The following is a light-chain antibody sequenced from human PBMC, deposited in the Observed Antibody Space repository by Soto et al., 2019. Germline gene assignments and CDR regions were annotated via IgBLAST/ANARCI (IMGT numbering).Light chain of an antibody. J-gene: IGKJ1*01. V-gene: IGKV3-20*01. CDR2: GAS. CDR3: QQYGTSQT. CDR1: QSVSSNY. Sequence: ESVLTQSPGTLSFSPGERATLSCRASQSVSSNYLAWYQQKPGQAPRLLIYGASSRATGIPDRFSGGGSGTDFTLTISRLEPEDFAVYYCQQYGTSQTFGQGTKVDIK.